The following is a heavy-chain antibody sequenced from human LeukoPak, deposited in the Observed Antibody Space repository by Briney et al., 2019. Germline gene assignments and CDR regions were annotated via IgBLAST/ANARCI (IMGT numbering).Heavy chain of an antibody. CDR2: IYSSWGT. J-gene: IGHJ3*02. CDR3: VRERDDFDI. V-gene: IGHV4-4*07. CDR1: VRSIRGYY. Sequence: PSETLSLTCSVSVRSIRGYYWGWIRQPAGKGLEWIGRIYSSWGTNYSPSLQSPVTISLDTSTNHFFLRLTSVTAADTAVYYFVRERDDFDIWGQGTMVTVSS. D-gene: IGHD1-1*01.